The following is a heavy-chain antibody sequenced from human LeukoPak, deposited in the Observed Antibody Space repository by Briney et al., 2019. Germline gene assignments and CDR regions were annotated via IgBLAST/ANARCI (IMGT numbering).Heavy chain of an antibody. V-gene: IGHV3-23*01. CDR2: ISGSGGST. CDR3: AKRPPIAAAGTPYYYYGMDV. CDR1: GFTFSSHA. J-gene: IGHJ6*02. Sequence: PGGSLRLSCAASGFTFSSHAMSWVRQAPGKGLEWVSAISGSGGSTYYADSVKGRFTIPRDNSKNTLYLQMNSLRAEDTAVYYCAKRPPIAAAGTPYYYYGMDVWGQGTTVTVSS. D-gene: IGHD6-13*01.